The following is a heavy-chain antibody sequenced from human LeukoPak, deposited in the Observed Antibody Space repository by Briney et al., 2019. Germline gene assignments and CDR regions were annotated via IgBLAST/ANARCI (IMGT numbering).Heavy chain of an antibody. CDR2: ISYDGRDK. CDR1: GFTFSTYA. Sequence: PGGSLRLSCAASGFTFSTYAMHWVRQAPGKGLEWVSFISYDGRDKFYADSVKGRFTISRDNSKNTLYLQMNSLRAEDTAVYYCARETNAFDMWGQGTMVTVSS. J-gene: IGHJ3*02. V-gene: IGHV3-30*04. CDR3: ARETNAFDM.